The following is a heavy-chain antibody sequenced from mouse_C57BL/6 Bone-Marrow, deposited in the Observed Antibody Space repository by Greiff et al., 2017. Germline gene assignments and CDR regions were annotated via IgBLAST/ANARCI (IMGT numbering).Heavy chain of an antibody. D-gene: IGHD2-4*01. CDR2: SYPRDGST. J-gene: IGHJ2*01. Sequence: QVQLQQSGPELVKPGASVKLSCKASGYTFTSYDINWVKQRPGQGLEWIGWSYPRDGSTKYNEKFKGKATLTVDTSSSTAYMELPSLTSEDSAVSFCARGAYDYDFDYWGQGTTLTVSS. CDR3: ARGAYDYDFDY. V-gene: IGHV1-85*01. CDR1: GYTFTSYD.